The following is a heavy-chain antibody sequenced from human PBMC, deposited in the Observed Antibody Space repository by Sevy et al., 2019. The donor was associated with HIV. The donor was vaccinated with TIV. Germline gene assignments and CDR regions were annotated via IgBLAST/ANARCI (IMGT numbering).Heavy chain of an antibody. CDR3: ARLERGGSYLYGFDY. V-gene: IGHV4-39*01. CDR1: GGSISSSSYY. Sequence: SETLSLTCTVSGGSISSSSYYWGWIRQPPGKGLEWIGSIYYSGNTYYNPSLKSRVTISVDTSKNQFSLKLSSVTAADTAVYYCARLERGGSYLYGFDYWGQGTLVTVSS. CDR2: IYYSGNT. J-gene: IGHJ4*02. D-gene: IGHD1-26*01.